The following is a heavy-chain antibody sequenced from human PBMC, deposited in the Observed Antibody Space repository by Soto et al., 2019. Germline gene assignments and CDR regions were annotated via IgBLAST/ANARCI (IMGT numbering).Heavy chain of an antibody. Sequence: GASVKVSCKASGYTFTSYYMHWVRQAPVQGLEWMGIISPSGGSTTYAQKFQGRVRMTRDTSTSTVYMELSSLRSEDTAVYYCARVYCSGGGCYGIDYWGQGTLVTVSS. CDR1: GYTFTSYY. V-gene: IGHV1-46*01. CDR2: ISPSGGST. J-gene: IGHJ4*02. CDR3: ARVYCSGGGCYGIDY. D-gene: IGHD2-15*01.